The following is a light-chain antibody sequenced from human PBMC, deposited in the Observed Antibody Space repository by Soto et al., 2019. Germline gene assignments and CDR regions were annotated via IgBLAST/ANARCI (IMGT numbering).Light chain of an antibody. CDR3: QQYGSSPRT. CDR2: AAS. CDR1: QSVRSSY. Sequence: EIVLTQSPVTLSLSPGESATLSCRASQSVRSSYLAWYQQTPGQTPRLLIYAASSRATGIPDRFSGSGSGTDFSLTISRLEAEDFAVYYCQQYGSSPRTFGQGTKVDI. V-gene: IGKV3-20*01. J-gene: IGKJ1*01.